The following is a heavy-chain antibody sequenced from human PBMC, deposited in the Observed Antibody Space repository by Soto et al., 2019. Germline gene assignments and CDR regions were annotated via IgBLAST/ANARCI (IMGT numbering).Heavy chain of an antibody. V-gene: IGHV3-23*01. CDR1: ECTFIIYA. D-gene: IGHD4-17*01. J-gene: IGHJ4*02. Sequence: SGSLRRSCAACECTFIIYAMSWVRHAPGKGLEWVSAISGSGGRTYYADSVKGRFTISRDNSKNTLYLQINSLRAEETALYYCAKEGDYLGNRLDYWCQANFVTLSS. CDR3: AKEGDYLGNRLDY. CDR2: ISGSGGRT.